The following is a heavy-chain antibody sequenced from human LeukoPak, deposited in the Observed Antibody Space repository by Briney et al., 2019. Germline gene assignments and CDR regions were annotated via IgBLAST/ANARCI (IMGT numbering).Heavy chain of an antibody. V-gene: IGHV3-30*02. CDR2: IWYDGSNK. J-gene: IGHJ4*02. D-gene: IGHD1-1*01. Sequence: GGSLRLSCAASGFTFSTYVMHWVRQAPGKGLEWVALIWYDGSNKYYADSVKGRFTISRDNSKNTLYLQMNSLRAEDTAVYYCAKDWNDLDYWGQGTLVTVSS. CDR3: AKDWNDLDY. CDR1: GFTFSTYV.